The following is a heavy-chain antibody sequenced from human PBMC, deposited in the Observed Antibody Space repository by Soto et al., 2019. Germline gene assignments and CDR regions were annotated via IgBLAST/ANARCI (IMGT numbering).Heavy chain of an antibody. CDR1: GFTFSSYS. J-gene: IGHJ6*03. CDR2: ISSSSSTI. V-gene: IGHV3-48*01. CDR3: ARAGIAVDYYYYYMDV. D-gene: IGHD6-19*01. Sequence: GGSLRLSCAASGFTFSSYSMNWVRQAPGKGLEWVSYISSSSSTIYYADSVKGRFTISRDNAKNSLYLQMNSLRAEDTAVYYCARAGIAVDYYYYYMDVWGKGTTVTVSS.